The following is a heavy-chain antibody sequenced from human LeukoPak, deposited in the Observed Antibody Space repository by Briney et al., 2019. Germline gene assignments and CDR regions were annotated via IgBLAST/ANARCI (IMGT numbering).Heavy chain of an antibody. D-gene: IGHD3-22*01. CDR3: ARGYYDSSGYYYLMTFDY. V-gene: IGHV4-4*07. J-gene: IGHJ4*02. CDR1: GGSISSYY. CDR2: IYTSGST. Sequence: SETLSLTCTVSGGSISSYYWSWIRQPAGKGLEWIGRIYTSGSTNYNPSLKSRVTMSVDTSKNQFSLKLSSVTAADTAAYYCARGYYDSSGYYYLMTFDYWGQGTLVTVSS.